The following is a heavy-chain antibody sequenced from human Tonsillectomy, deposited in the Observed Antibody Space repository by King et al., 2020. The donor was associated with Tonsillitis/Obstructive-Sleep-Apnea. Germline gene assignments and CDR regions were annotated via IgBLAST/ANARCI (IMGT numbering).Heavy chain of an antibody. J-gene: IGHJ6*03. CDR2: IIPILGIA. V-gene: IGHV1-69*09. D-gene: IGHD2/OR15-2a*01. CDR1: GGTFSNYS. Sequence: VQLVESGAEVKKPGSSVKVSCKASGGTFSNYSISWVRQAPGRGLEWMGRIIPILGIAKYPQKFRGRVTITADKSTSTAYMYFSSLRSEDTAVYYFAGDGFRHYYYYMDVWGKGTTVTVSS. CDR3: AGDGFRHYYYYMDV.